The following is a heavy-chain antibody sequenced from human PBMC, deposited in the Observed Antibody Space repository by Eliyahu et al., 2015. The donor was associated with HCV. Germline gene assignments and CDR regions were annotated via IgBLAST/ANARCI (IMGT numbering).Heavy chain of an antibody. D-gene: IGHD3-22*01. Sequence: EVQLVESGGGLVKPGGSLRLSCAASGFTFSSYSMNWVRQAPGKGLEWVSSIGSSSSYIYYADSVKGRFTTSRDNAKNSLYLQMNSLRAEDTAVYYCAREYYDSSGSQVHFQHWGQGTLVTVSS. CDR2: IGSSSSYI. V-gene: IGHV3-21*01. CDR3: AREYYDSSGSQVHFQH. J-gene: IGHJ1*01. CDR1: GFTFSSYS.